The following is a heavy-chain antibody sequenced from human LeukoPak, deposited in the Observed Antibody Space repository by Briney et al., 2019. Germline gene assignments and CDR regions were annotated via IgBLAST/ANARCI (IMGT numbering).Heavy chain of an antibody. D-gene: IGHD1-1*01. CDR1: GFTFSSYE. V-gene: IGHV3-48*03. Sequence: GGSLRLSCAASGFTFSSYEMNWVRQAPGKGLEWVSYISSSGSTIYYADSVKGRFTISRDNAKNSLYLQMNSLRAENTAVYYCARGNDYFDYWGQGTLVTVSS. J-gene: IGHJ4*02. CDR3: ARGNDYFDY. CDR2: ISSSGSTI.